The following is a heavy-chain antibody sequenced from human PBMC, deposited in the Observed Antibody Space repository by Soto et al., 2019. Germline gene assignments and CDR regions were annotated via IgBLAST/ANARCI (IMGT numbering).Heavy chain of an antibody. V-gene: IGHV2-5*02. J-gene: IGHJ3*01. CDR2: IYWDDDE. CDR1: GFSLSSSRVG. CDR3: AHRINGDFVGPGFTFDL. Sequence: QITLKESGPTLVKPTQTLTLTCTFSGFSLSSSRVGVGWIRQPPGKALEWLALIYWDDDEHYSPSLKSRLTITKDTYKNQVVLTMTNMDPVDTATYYCAHRINGDFVGPGFTFDLWGQGTMVTVSS. D-gene: IGHD4-17*01.